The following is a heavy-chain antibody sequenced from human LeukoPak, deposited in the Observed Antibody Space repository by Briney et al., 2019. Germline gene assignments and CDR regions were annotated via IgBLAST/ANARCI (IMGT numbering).Heavy chain of an antibody. D-gene: IGHD3-10*01. CDR1: GYSFTSYW. CDR3: ARLSYYGSGSYSTWFAA. CDR2: IYPGDSDT. J-gene: IGHJ5*02. Sequence: GESLKISFKGSGYSFTSYWIGWVRQMPGKGLEWMGIIYPGDSDTRYSPSFQGQVTISAHKSLSTAYLQGSSLKASDTAMDYGARLSYYGSGSYSTWFAAWGQGTLVTVSS. V-gene: IGHV5-51*01.